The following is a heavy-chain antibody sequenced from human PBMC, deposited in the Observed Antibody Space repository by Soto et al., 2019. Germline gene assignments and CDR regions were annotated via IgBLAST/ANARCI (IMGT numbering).Heavy chain of an antibody. J-gene: IGHJ4*02. Sequence: SVKVSCKASGGTFSTSTFTWVRQAPGQGLEWMGRIIPILGIANYAQKFQGRVTITADKSTSTAYMELSSLRSEDTAVYYCGYCSGGSCYSVYWGQGTLVTVSS. CDR1: GGTFSTST. CDR3: GYCSGGSCYSVY. D-gene: IGHD2-15*01. V-gene: IGHV1-69*02. CDR2: IIPILGIA.